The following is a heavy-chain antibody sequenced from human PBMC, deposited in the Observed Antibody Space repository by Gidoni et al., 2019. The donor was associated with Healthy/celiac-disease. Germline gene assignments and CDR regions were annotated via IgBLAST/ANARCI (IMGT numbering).Heavy chain of an antibody. V-gene: IGHV3-15*07. CDR3: TTGWDSYGSGSLYYFDY. CDR2: IKSKTDGGTT. D-gene: IGHD3-10*01. Sequence: EVQLVESGGGLVKPGGSLRLSCAASGFTFSNAWMNWVRQAPGKGLEWVGRIKSKTDGGTTDYAAPVKGRFTISRDDSKNTLYLQMNSLKTEDTAVYYCTTGWDSYGSGSLYYFDYWGQGTLVTVSS. J-gene: IGHJ4*02. CDR1: GFTFSNAW.